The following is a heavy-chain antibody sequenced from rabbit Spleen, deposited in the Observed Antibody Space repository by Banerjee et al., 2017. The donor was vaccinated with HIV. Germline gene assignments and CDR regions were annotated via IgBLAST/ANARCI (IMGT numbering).Heavy chain of an antibody. CDR3: ARDLASVIGWNFNL. CDR2: INAITGKA. J-gene: IGHJ4*01. Sequence: QSLEESGGDLVKPGASLTLICTASGFSFSNKAVMCWVRQAPGKGLEWIACINAITGKAVYASWAKGRFTFSKTSSTTVTLQMTSLTAADTATYFCARDLASVIGWNFNLWGQGTLVTVS. D-gene: IGHD1-1*01. V-gene: IGHV1S40*01. CDR1: GFSFSNKAV.